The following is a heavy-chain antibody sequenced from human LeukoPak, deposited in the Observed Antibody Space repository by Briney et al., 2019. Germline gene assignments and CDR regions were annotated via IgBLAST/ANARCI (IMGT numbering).Heavy chain of an antibody. CDR1: GGSISSYY. Sequence: SETLSLTCTVSGGSISSYYWSCIREPPGKGLEWIGYIYYGGSTDYNPSLKSRVTISKDTSKTQFSLRLSSVTAADTAVYYCARARLDSSGRFDYWGQGTLVTVSS. CDR2: IYYGGST. D-gene: IGHD3-22*01. V-gene: IGHV4-59*01. J-gene: IGHJ4*02. CDR3: ARARLDSSGRFDY.